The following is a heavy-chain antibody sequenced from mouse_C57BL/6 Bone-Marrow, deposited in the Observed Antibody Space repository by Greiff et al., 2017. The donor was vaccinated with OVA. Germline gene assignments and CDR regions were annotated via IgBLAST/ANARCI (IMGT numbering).Heavy chain of an antibody. Sequence: QVQLQQSGPGLVQPSQSLSITCTVSGFSLTSHGVHWVRQSPGTGLEWLGVIWSGGSTDYNAAVISRLSISKNNAKSQVFIKMNRLQADDTAIYYCDRKGRAYWGQGTLVTVSA. CDR1: GFSLTSHG. J-gene: IGHJ3*01. V-gene: IGHV2-2*01. CDR2: IWSGGST. CDR3: DRKGRAY.